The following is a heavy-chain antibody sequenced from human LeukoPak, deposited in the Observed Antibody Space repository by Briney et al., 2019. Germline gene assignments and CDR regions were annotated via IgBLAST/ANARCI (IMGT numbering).Heavy chain of an antibody. J-gene: IGHJ4*02. CDR1: GFTFSSYA. V-gene: IGHV3-23*01. D-gene: IGHD6-6*01. CDR2: ISGSGGST. Sequence: GGSLRLSCAASGFTFSSYAMSWVRQAPGKGLEWVSAISGSGGSTYYADSVKGRFTISRDNSKKTLYLQMNSLRAEDSALYYCAKLRMYRSSSLLFDYWGQGTLVTVSS. CDR3: AKLRMYRSSSLLFDY.